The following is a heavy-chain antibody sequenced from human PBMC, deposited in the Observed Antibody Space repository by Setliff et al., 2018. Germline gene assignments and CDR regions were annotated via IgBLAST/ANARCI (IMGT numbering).Heavy chain of an antibody. CDR2: IYIGGSA. Sequence: LPETLSLTCTVSGGSISSYYWSWIRQPAGKGLEWIGHIYIGGSANYNPSLKSRVTMSIDTSKNQFSLKLSSVTAADTAVYYCARESRYYYDNLGTLDYWGQGTLVTVSS. D-gene: IGHD3-22*01. CDR3: ARESRYYYDNLGTLDY. CDR1: GGSISSYY. J-gene: IGHJ4*02. V-gene: IGHV4-4*07.